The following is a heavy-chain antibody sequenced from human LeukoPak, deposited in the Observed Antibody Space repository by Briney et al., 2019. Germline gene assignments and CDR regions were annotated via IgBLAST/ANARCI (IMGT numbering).Heavy chain of an antibody. J-gene: IGHJ5*02. D-gene: IGHD5/OR15-5a*01. CDR3: ARVVVSTTNRFDP. CDR2: IGASGGST. Sequence: GGSLRLSCATSGFTFSSYAMSWVRQAPGKGLEWVSGIGASGGSTYYADSVKGRFTISRDNAKNSLYLQMNSLRAEDTAVYHCARVVVSTTNRFDPWGQGTLVTVSS. CDR1: GFTFSSYA. V-gene: IGHV3-23*01.